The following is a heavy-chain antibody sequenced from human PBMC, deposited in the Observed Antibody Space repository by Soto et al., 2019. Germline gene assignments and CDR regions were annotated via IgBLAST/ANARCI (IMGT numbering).Heavy chain of an antibody. CDR2: ISGSGDGT. V-gene: IGHV3-23*01. J-gene: IGHJ4*02. Sequence: GGSLRLSCAASGFTFSSFALSWVRQAPGKGLEWVSAISGSGDGTDYADYVKGRFTISRDNSKNTLYLQMNSLRAEDTAVYYCAGPGYSSQDYWGQGALVTVSS. CDR3: AGPGYSSQDY. CDR1: GFTFSSFA. D-gene: IGHD5-18*01.